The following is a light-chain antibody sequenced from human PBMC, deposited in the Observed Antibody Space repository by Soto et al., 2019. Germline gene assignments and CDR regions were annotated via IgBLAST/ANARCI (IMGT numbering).Light chain of an antibody. J-gene: IGKJ1*01. Sequence: DIQMTQSPSTLSASVGDRVSLTCRASESISTWLAWYQQKPGKAPKLLIYKASSLESGVSSRFSGSGSGTDFTLTISSLQPDDFATYYCQQYNTYEATFGQGTRVDIK. CDR2: KAS. CDR3: QQYNTYEAT. CDR1: ESISTW. V-gene: IGKV1-5*03.